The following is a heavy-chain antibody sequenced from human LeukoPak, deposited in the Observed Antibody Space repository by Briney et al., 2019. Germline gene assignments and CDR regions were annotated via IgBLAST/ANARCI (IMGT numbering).Heavy chain of an antibody. CDR1: GFTFSIYA. J-gene: IGHJ4*02. Sequence: GGSLRLSCAASGFTFSIYAMMWVRQAPGKGLEWVSYASGSGGSTYYADSVKGRFTISRDNSKNTLYLQMNSLRVEDPAIYYCAKVPRSSLGYWGQGTLVTVSS. D-gene: IGHD3-10*01. CDR3: AKVPRSSLGY. V-gene: IGHV3-23*01. CDR2: ASGSGGST.